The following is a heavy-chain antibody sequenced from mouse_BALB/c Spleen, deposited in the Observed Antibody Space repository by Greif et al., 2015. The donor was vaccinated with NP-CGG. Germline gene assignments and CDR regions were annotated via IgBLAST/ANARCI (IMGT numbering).Heavy chain of an antibody. Sequence: EVMLVESGGGLVKLGGSLKLSCAASGFTFSSYYMSWVRQTPEKRLELVAAINSNGGSTYYPDTVKGRFTISRDNAKNTLYLQMSSLKSEDTALYYCARQTYGNYDYFDYWGQGTTLTVSS. J-gene: IGHJ2*01. CDR3: ARQTYGNYDYFDY. CDR1: GFTFSSYY. CDR2: INSNGGST. D-gene: IGHD2-1*01. V-gene: IGHV5-6-2*01.